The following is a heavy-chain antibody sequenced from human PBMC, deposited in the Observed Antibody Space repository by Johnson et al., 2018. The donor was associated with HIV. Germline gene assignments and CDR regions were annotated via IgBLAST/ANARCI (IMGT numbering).Heavy chain of an antibody. D-gene: IGHD3-3*01. J-gene: IGHJ3*02. CDR1: GFNFSDYY. CDR3: AKAVQLLEWLSHPDAFDI. CDR2: ISYDGSNK. V-gene: IGHV3-30*18. Sequence: QVQLVESGGGLVKPGGSLRLSCAASGFNFSDYYMNWIRQAPGKGLEWVAVISYDGSNKYYAASVKGRFTISRDNSKNTLYLQMNSLRGKDTALYYFAKAVQLLEWLSHPDAFDIWGQGTMVNVSS.